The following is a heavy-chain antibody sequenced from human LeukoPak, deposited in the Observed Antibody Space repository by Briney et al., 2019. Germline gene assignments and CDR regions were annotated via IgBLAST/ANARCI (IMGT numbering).Heavy chain of an antibody. Sequence: SVKVSCKASGGTFSSYAISRVRQAPGQGLEWMGGIIPIFGTANYAQKFQGRVTITADESTSTAYMELSSLRSEDTAVYYCAREVLSRLERGYFDYWGQGTLVTVSS. CDR2: IIPIFGTA. CDR1: GGTFSSYA. D-gene: IGHD1-1*01. CDR3: AREVLSRLERGYFDY. J-gene: IGHJ4*02. V-gene: IGHV1-69*13.